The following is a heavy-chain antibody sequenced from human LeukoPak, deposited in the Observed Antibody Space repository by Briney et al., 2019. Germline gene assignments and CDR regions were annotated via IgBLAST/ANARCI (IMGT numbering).Heavy chain of an antibody. CDR3: ARGGGFMVAAIDY. J-gene: IGHJ4*02. Sequence: PSETLSLTCTVSGGSISSYYWSWIRQPPGKGLEWIGYIYYSGSTNYNPSLKSRVTISVDASKNQFSLKLSSVTAADTAVYYCARGGGFMVAAIDYWGQGTLVTVSS. D-gene: IGHD2-15*01. CDR1: GGSISSYY. CDR2: IYYSGST. V-gene: IGHV4-59*01.